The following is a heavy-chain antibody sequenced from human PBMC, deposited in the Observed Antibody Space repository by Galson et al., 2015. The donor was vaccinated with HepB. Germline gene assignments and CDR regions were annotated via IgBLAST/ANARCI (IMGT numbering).Heavy chain of an antibody. CDR1: GYTFTRYY. Sequence: SVKVSCKASGYTFTRYYIHWVRQAPGQGLEWMGIINPSGGSTSYAQKFQGRVTMTRDTSTSTVYTEVSSLRSEDTAVFYCARTGQDDYINYALDYWGQGTLVTVSS. J-gene: IGHJ4*02. D-gene: IGHD4-11*01. CDR2: INPSGGST. CDR3: ARTGQDDYINYALDY. V-gene: IGHV1-46*01.